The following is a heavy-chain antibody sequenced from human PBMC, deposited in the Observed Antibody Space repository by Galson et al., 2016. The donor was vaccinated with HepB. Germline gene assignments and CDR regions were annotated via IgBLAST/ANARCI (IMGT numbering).Heavy chain of an antibody. J-gene: IGHJ4*02. Sequence: SLRLSCAASGFTFNHYALHWVRQAPGKGLEYVSTVSADGFATYYADSVKGRFTISRDNSKNTQYLQMSSLRPEDTALYYCVKDRGCPNCRYDYWGQGALVTVSS. D-gene: IGHD1-1*01. CDR3: VKDRGCPNCRYDY. V-gene: IGHV3-64D*06. CDR1: GFTFNHYA. CDR2: VSADGFAT.